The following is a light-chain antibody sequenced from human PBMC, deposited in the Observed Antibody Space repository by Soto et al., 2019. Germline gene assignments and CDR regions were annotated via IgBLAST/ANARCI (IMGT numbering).Light chain of an antibody. Sequence: EIVLTQSPGTLSLSPGERATLSCRASQSVSSNSLAWYQQKPGQAPRLLIYGASSRAIGIPDRFSGSGSGTDFTLTINILEPEDFAVYYCQQYGSSLFTFGPGTKVDIK. CDR1: QSVSSNS. V-gene: IGKV3-20*01. CDR2: GAS. CDR3: QQYGSSLFT. J-gene: IGKJ3*01.